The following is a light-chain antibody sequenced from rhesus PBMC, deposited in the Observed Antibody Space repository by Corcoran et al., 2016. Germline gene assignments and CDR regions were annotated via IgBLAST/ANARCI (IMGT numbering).Light chain of an antibody. CDR1: QSISSW. V-gene: IGKV1-22*01. CDR2: KAA. Sequence: DIQMTQSPSSLSASVGDTVTITCRASQSISSWLAWYQQKPGKAPKLLIYKAATLQSGVPSRFSGSGSGTDFTITISSLQSEDFATYYCKQYNSSPRTFGKGTKVEIK. CDR3: KQYNSSPRT. J-gene: IGKJ1*01.